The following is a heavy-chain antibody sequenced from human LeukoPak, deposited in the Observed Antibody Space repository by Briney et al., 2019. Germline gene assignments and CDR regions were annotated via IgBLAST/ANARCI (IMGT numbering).Heavy chain of an antibody. Sequence: GGSLRLSCAASGFTFSSYAIHWVRQAPGKGLEWVAVISYDGSNKYYADSVKGRFTISRDNSKNTLYLQMNSLRAEDTAVYYCARDPPSDYGDYDYWGQGTLVTVSS. V-gene: IGHV3-30-3*01. J-gene: IGHJ4*02. D-gene: IGHD4-17*01. CDR2: ISYDGSNK. CDR3: ARDPPSDYGDYDY. CDR1: GFTFSSYA.